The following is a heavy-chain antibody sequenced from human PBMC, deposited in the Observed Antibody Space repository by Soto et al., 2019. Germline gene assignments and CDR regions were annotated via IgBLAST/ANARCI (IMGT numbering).Heavy chain of an antibody. Sequence: QVQLVQSGAEVKKPGASVKVSCKASGYTFTSYAMHWVRQAPGQRLEWMGWINAGTGNTKYSHKFQGRVTINRDTSPSTAYMEMSSLRSEDTALYYCAVDLVGIVVLPAGDASDLWGQGKMVPVSS. J-gene: IGHJ3*01. CDR1: GYTFTSYA. CDR3: AVDLVGIVVLPAGDASDL. CDR2: INAGTGNT. V-gene: IGHV1-3*01. D-gene: IGHD2-2*01.